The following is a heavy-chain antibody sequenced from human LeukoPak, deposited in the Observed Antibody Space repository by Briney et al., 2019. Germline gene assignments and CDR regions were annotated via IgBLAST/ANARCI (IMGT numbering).Heavy chain of an antibody. Sequence: GGSLRLSCAASGFTFSNYWMTWVRQAPGKGLEWVANIKEDGSIKYYVDSLKGRFSISRDNGKNSLYLQMNTLGAEDTGVYYCARIGYSSSSLDYWGQGTLVTVSS. D-gene: IGHD6-6*01. CDR1: GFTFSNYW. CDR3: ARIGYSSSSLDY. CDR2: IKEDGSIK. V-gene: IGHV3-7*03. J-gene: IGHJ4*02.